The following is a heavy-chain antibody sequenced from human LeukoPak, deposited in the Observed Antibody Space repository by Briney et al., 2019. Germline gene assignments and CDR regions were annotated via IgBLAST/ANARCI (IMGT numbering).Heavy chain of an antibody. CDR2: ISGSGGST. D-gene: IGHD5-18*01. CDR3: AKCEHGYSYGPTDY. V-gene: IGHV3-23*01. CDR1: GFTFSSYA. J-gene: IGHJ4*02. Sequence: GGSLRLSCAASGFTFSSYAMSWVRQAPGKGLEWVSAISGSGGSTYYADSVKGRFTISRDNSKNTLYLQMNSLRAEDTAVYYCAKCEHGYSYGPTDYWGQGTLVTVSS.